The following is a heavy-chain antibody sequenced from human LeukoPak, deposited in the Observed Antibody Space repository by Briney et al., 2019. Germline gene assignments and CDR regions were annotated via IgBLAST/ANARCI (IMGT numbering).Heavy chain of an antibody. CDR2: ISYDGSNK. Sequence: GGSLRLSCAASGFTFSSYGMHWVRQAPGKGLEWAAAISYDGSNKYYADSVKGRFTISRDNSKNTLYLQMNSLRAEDTAVYYCAKDQEYSSSSPVDYWGQGTLVTVSS. J-gene: IGHJ4*02. CDR1: GFTFSSYG. CDR3: AKDQEYSSSSPVDY. V-gene: IGHV3-30*18. D-gene: IGHD6-6*01.